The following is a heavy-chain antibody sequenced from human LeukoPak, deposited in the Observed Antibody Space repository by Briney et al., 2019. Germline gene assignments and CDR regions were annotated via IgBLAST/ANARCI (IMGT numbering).Heavy chain of an antibody. Sequence: TVGSLRLSCAASGFTFSSYAMSWVRQAPGKGLEWVSAISGSGGSTYYADSVKGRFTISRDNSKNTLYLQMNSLRAEDTAVYYRASGSAKWVLRESAFDIWGQGTMVTVSS. V-gene: IGHV3-23*01. D-gene: IGHD1-26*01. CDR1: GFTFSSYA. J-gene: IGHJ3*02. CDR2: ISGSGGST. CDR3: ASGSAKWVLRESAFDI.